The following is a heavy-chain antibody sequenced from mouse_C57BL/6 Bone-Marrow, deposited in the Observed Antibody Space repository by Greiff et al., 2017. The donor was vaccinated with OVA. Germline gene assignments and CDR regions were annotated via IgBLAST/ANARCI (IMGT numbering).Heavy chain of an antibody. V-gene: IGHV2-2*01. J-gene: IGHJ1*03. Sequence: QVQLKESGPGLVQPSQSLSITCTVSGFSLTSYGVHWVRQSPGKGLEWLGVIWSGGSTDYNAAFISRLSISKDNSKSQVFFKMNRLQADDTAIYYWASFYGLSYWYFDVWGTGTTVTVSA. D-gene: IGHD1-1*01. CDR2: IWSGGST. CDR1: GFSLTSYG. CDR3: ASFYGLSYWYFDV.